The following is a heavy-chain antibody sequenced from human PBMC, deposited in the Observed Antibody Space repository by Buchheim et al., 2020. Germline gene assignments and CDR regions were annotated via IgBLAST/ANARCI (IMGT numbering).Heavy chain of an antibody. CDR3: ARHYNYYGSGNGMDV. J-gene: IGHJ6*02. Sequence: EVQLVQSGAEVKKPGESLKISCKASGYSFTSYWIGWVRQMPGKGLEWMGIIYPGDSDTRYRPSFQGQVTISADKSISTAYPQWSSLKASDTAMYFCARHYNYYGSGNGMDVWGQGTT. D-gene: IGHD3-10*01. CDR1: GYSFTSYW. CDR2: IYPGDSDT. V-gene: IGHV5-51*01.